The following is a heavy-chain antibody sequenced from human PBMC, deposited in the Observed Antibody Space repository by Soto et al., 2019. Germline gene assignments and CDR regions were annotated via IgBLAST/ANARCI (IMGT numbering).Heavy chain of an antibody. CDR3: ARTTITYNWNYSFDY. Sequence: SETLSLTCAVSGGSISSSNWWSWVRQPPGKGLEWIGEIYHSGSTNYNPSLKSRVTISVDKSKNQFSLKLSSVTAADTAVYYCARTTITYNWNYSFDYWGQGTLVTVSS. D-gene: IGHD1-7*01. CDR1: GGSISSSNW. CDR2: IYHSGST. J-gene: IGHJ4*02. V-gene: IGHV4-4*02.